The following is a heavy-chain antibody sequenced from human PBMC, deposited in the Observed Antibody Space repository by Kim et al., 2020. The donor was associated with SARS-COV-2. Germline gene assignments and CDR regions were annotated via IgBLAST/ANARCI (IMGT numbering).Heavy chain of an antibody. CDR2: ISGSGGYT. CDR1: GFTFSSYA. V-gene: IGHV3-23*01. J-gene: IGHJ6*02. Sequence: GGSLRLSCAASGFTFSSYAMSWVRQAPGKGLEWVSGISGSGGYTNYADSVKGRVTVSRDNSKNALFLQMHSLRAEDTALYYCAKHIFSIPTAGGMDVWGQGTTVTVAS. CDR3: AKHIFSIPTAGGMDV. D-gene: IGHD2-21*01.